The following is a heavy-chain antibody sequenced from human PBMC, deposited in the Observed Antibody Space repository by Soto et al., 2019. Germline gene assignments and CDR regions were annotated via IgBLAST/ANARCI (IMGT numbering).Heavy chain of an antibody. CDR2: IYYSGST. CDR3: ASRLYYDFWSGYFQGGMDV. Sequence: SETLSLTCTVSGGSISSSSYYWGWIRQPPGKGLEWIGSIYYSGSTYYNPSLKSRVTISVDTSKNQFSLKLSSVTAADTAVYYCASRLYYDFWSGYFQGGMDVWGQGTRSPSP. J-gene: IGHJ6*02. V-gene: IGHV4-39*01. CDR1: GGSISSSSYY. D-gene: IGHD3-3*01.